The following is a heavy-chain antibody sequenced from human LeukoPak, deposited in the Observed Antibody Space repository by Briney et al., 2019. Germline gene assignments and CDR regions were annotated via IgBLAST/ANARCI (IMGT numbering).Heavy chain of an antibody. J-gene: IGHJ4*02. CDR2: IDSSGGYM. V-gene: IGHV3-21*06. CDR3: LRGDRRDY. Sequence: GGSLRLSCAASGFTLSSYAMSWARQAPGKGLEWVSSIDSSGGYMFYADSVKGRFIISRDNAKDSLYLQMNSLRVEDTAVYYCLRGDRRDYWGQGTLVTVSS. CDR1: GFTLSSYA.